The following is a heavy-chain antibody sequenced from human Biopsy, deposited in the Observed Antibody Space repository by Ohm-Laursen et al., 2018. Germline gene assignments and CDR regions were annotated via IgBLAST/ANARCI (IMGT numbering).Heavy chain of an antibody. D-gene: IGHD3-22*01. J-gene: IGHJ3*02. Sequence: SLRLSCAASGLRFDNTRMHWVRQGRGRGLEWVAGISWSNDSITYAKSVTGRFTISRDNGENSLYLQMNSLRPEDTALYYCTKNTQWEGSGYLDAFHIWGHGAMATVSS. CDR2: ISWSNDSI. CDR3: TKNTQWEGSGYLDAFHI. V-gene: IGHV3-9*01. CDR1: GLRFDNTR.